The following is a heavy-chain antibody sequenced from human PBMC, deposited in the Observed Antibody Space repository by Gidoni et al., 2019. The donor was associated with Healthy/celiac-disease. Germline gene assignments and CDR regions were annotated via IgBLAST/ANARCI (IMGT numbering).Heavy chain of an antibody. D-gene: IGHD3-10*01. CDR1: GGSISSYY. CDR2: IYYSGRT. CDR3: AREAGGQAFDL. Sequence: QVQLQESGPGLVKPSETLSRTGTVSGGSISSYYSSWIRQPPGKGLDWIGYIYYSGRTNYHPSLQSRVTISVDPSKIQFSLKLSFVTAADTAVYYCAREAGGQAFDLWGQVTMVPVSS. V-gene: IGHV4-59*01. J-gene: IGHJ3*01.